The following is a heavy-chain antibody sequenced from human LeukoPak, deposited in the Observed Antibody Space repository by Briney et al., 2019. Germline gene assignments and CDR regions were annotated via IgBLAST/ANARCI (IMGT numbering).Heavy chain of an antibody. CDR2: IYSGGST. J-gene: IGHJ4*02. CDR1: GFTVSSNY. Sequence: PGGSLRLSCAASGFTVSSNYMSWVREAPGKGLEWVSVIYSGGSTYYADSVKGRFTISRDNSKNTLYLQMNSLRAEDTAVYYCAREPQGYFDYWGQGTLVTVSS. V-gene: IGHV3-53*01. CDR3: AREPQGYFDY.